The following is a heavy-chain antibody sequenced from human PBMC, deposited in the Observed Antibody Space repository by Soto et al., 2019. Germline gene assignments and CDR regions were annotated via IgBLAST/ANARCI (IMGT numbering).Heavy chain of an antibody. CDR2: INASGGST. CDR3: ARDTYYDILTGSRRAFDI. V-gene: IGHV1-46*01. J-gene: IGHJ3*02. D-gene: IGHD3-9*01. CDR1: GYTFTSYY. Sequence: GASVKVSCKASGYTFTSYYMHWVRQAPGQGLEWMGIINASGGSTSYAQKFQGRVTMTTDTSTSTAYMELRSLRSDDTAVYYCARDTYYDILTGSRRAFDIWGQGTMVT.